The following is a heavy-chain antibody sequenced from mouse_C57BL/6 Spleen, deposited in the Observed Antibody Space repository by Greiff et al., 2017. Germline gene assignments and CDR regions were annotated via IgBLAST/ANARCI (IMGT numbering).Heavy chain of an antibody. CDR3: ARGEGRFPAWFAY. CDR1: GYTFTSYW. V-gene: IGHV1-59*01. Sequence: QVQLQQSGAELVRPGTSVKLSCKASGYTFTSYWMHWVKQRPGQGLEWIGVIDPSDSYTNYNQKFKGKATLTVDTSSSTAYMQLSSLTSEDSAVYYCARGEGRFPAWFAYWGQGTLVTVSA. CDR2: IDPSDSYT. J-gene: IGHJ3*01.